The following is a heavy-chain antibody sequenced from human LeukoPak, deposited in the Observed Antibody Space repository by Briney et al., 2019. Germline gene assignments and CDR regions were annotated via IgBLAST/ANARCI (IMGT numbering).Heavy chain of an antibody. J-gene: IGHJ5*02. CDR1: GYTFTGYY. CDR2: INPNGGGT. Sequence: ASVKVSCKASGYTFTGYYMHWVRQAPGQGLEWMGWINPNGGGTNYAQKFQGRVTMTRDTSISTAYMELSRLRSDTTAVYYCAEGIAVAGNWFDPWGQGTLVTVSS. D-gene: IGHD6-19*01. CDR3: AEGIAVAGNWFDP. V-gene: IGHV1-2*02.